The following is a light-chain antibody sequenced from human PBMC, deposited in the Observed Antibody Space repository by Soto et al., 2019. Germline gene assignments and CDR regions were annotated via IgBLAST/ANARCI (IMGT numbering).Light chain of an antibody. CDR2: KVS. CDR3: MQGTHWTIT. V-gene: IGKV2-30*02. Sequence: EVVITQSPLTLALTLGQPASISCSSNQSLVHSDGIAYFSWFQQRPGRSPRXXIYKVSNRDSGVPARLSGSGSGTDLALKISRLEAEDVGVYYCMQGTHWTITFGQGTRLEIK. J-gene: IGKJ5*01. CDR1: QSLVHSDGIAY.